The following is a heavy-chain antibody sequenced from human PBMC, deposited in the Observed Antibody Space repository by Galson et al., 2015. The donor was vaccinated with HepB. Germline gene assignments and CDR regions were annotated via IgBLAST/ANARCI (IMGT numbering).Heavy chain of an antibody. Sequence: SLRISCAASGFTFSDYYMSWIRQAPGKGLEWVSYISSSSSYTNYADSVKGRFTISRDNAKNSLYLQMNSLRAEDTAVYYCARGGYYYDSSGYYHNWFDPWGQGTLVTVSS. J-gene: IGHJ5*02. V-gene: IGHV3-11*06. CDR2: ISSSSSYT. D-gene: IGHD3-22*01. CDR1: GFTFSDYY. CDR3: ARGGYYYDSSGYYHNWFDP.